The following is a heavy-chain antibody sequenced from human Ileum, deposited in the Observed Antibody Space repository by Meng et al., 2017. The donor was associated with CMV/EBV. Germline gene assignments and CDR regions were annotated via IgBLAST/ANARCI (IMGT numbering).Heavy chain of an antibody. CDR2: VNWDSGSL. CDR1: GFRFEDFA. Sequence: SLKISCVASGFRFEDFAMHWVRQAPGKGLEWVSGVNWDSGSLGYADSVKGRFTISRDNAKNSLFLQMNSLRPEDTALYYCVKANCSSLTCYQDHFYGIHVWGQGTTVTVSS. J-gene: IGHJ6*02. V-gene: IGHV3-9*01. D-gene: IGHD2-2*01. CDR3: VKANCSSLTCYQDHFYGIHV.